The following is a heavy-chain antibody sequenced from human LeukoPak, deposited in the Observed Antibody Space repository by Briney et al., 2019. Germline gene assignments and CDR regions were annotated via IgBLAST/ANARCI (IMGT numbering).Heavy chain of an antibody. CDR3: AGRDNWNYLSAFGI. CDR2: IKQDGSEK. D-gene: IGHD1-7*01. CDR1: GFTFSSYW. Sequence: GGSLRLSCAASGFTFSSYWMSWVRQAPGKGLEWVANIKQDGSEKYYVDSVKGRFTISRDNAKNSLYLQMNSLRAEDTAVYYCAGRDNWNYLSAFGIWGQGTMVTVSS. V-gene: IGHV3-7*01. J-gene: IGHJ3*02.